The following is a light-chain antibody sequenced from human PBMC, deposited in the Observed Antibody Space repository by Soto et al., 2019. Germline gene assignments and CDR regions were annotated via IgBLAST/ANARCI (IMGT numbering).Light chain of an antibody. J-gene: IGLJ1*01. V-gene: IGLV2-14*01. Sequence: QSALTQPPSVSGSPGQSITISCTGTSSDVGGYNYVSWYQQQAGKAPNLIIHEDSHRPSGVSNLFAGTKSGNAASLTSSGLQADDEADYYCDSYTSSRAYVFGIGTKLTVL. CDR1: SSDVGGYNY. CDR2: EDS. CDR3: DSYTSSRAYV.